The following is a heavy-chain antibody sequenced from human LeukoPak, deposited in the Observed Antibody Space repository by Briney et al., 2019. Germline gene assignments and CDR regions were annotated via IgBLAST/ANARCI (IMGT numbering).Heavy chain of an antibody. CDR2: ISGSGGST. Sequence: AGGSLRLSCAASGFTFSSYAMSWVRQAPGKGLEWVSAISGSGGSTYYADSVKGRFTISRDNSKNTLYLQMSSLRAEDTAVYYCAKLRRGCSSTSCYGQYYFDYWGQGTLVTVSS. CDR1: GFTFSSYA. CDR3: AKLRRGCSSTSCYGQYYFDY. D-gene: IGHD2-2*01. J-gene: IGHJ4*02. V-gene: IGHV3-23*01.